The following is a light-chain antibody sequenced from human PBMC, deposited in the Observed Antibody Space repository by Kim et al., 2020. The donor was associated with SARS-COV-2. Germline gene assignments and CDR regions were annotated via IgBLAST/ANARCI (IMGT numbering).Light chain of an antibody. CDR3: NSRDSSGDRWV. CDR2: GKT. Sequence: LGQTVSITCQGDSLRRFFASWYQQKPGQAPLLVIYGKTNRPSGIPARFSGSSSGNTASLTITGAQAEDEADYSCNSRDSSGDRWVFGGGTK. J-gene: IGLJ3*02. V-gene: IGLV3-19*01. CDR1: SLRRFF.